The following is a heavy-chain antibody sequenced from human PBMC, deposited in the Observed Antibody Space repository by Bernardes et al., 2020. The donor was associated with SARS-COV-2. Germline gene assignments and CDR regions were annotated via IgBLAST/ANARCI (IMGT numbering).Heavy chain of an antibody. CDR1: GGSISSGGYY. CDR3: ARGTPGVGGWYSGAFDY. V-gene: IGHV4-31*03. CDR2: IYYSGST. J-gene: IGHJ4*02. D-gene: IGHD6-19*01. Sequence: SETLSLTCTVSGGSISSGGYYWSWIRQHPGKGLEWIGYIYYSGSTYYNPSLKSRVTISVDTSKNQFSLKLSSVTAADTAVYYCARGTPGVGGWYSGAFDYWGQGTLGTVSS.